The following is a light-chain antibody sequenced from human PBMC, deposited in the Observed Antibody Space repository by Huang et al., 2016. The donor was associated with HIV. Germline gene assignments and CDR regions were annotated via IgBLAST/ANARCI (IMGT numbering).Light chain of an antibody. J-gene: IGKJ2*01. Sequence: EIEMTQSPATLSVSPGERATLSCRASQSVNSNLAWYQQKPGQAPRLLIFGASTRATGITARFSGSGSGTEFTLTISSLQSEDFAVYYCQHYNNWPYTFGQGAKVEI. CDR1: QSVNSN. CDR3: QHYNNWPYT. CDR2: GAS. V-gene: IGKV3-15*01.